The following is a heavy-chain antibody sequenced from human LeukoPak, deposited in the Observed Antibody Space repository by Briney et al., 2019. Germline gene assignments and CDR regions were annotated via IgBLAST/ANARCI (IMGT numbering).Heavy chain of an antibody. CDR3: ARDWGAYYHFFDY. J-gene: IGHJ4*02. CDR1: GFSMSVYW. CDR2: IKQDGSER. V-gene: IGHV3-7*01. Sequence: GGSLRLSCEVSGFSMSVYWMSWVRQVPGKGLEWVGNIKQDGSERNYVDSVKGRFTISRDNAKKSLYLQMDSLRAEDAAVYYCARDWGAYYHFFDYWGQGTLVTVSS. D-gene: IGHD3-22*01.